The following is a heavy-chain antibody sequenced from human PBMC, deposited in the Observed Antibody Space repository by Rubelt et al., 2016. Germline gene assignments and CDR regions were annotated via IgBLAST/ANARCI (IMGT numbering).Heavy chain of an antibody. D-gene: IGHD4-23*01. J-gene: IGHJ4*02. Sequence: EVQLVESGGGLVQPGGSLRLSCAASGFTFSSYAMSWVRQAPGKGLVWVSRVTADGSSGSSADSVQGRLTTSRDNTKNTLHLQRNSLSAEDTAVYYCVRADVDPSYGGNPFHHWGQGTLVTVSS. CDR2: VTADGSSG. CDR3: VRADVDPSYGGNPFHH. CDR1: GFTFSSYA. V-gene: IGHV3-74*02.